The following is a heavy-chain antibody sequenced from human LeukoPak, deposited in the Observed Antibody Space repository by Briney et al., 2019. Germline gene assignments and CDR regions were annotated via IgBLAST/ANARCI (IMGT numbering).Heavy chain of an antibody. D-gene: IGHD3-22*01. J-gene: IGHJ4*02. CDR2: INHSGST. V-gene: IGHV4-34*01. CDR3: ARLPQYYYDSSGYFDY. CDR1: GGSFSGYY. Sequence: SETLSLTCAVYGGSFSGYYWSWIRQPPGKGLEWIGEINHSGSTNYNPSLKSRVTISVDTFKNQFSLKLSSVTAADTAVYYCARLPQYYYDSSGYFDYWGQGTLVTVSS.